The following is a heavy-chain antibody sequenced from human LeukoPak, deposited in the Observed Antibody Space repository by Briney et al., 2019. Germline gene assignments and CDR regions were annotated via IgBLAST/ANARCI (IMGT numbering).Heavy chain of an antibody. Sequence: ASVKVSCKASGYTFTGYYMHWVRQAPGQGLEWMGWINPNSGGTNYAQKFQGRVTMTRDTSISTAYMELSRLRSDDTAVYCCAADILTGYYSLDYWGQGTLVTVSS. D-gene: IGHD3-9*01. CDR2: INPNSGGT. CDR1: GYTFTGYY. J-gene: IGHJ4*02. V-gene: IGHV1-2*02. CDR3: AADILTGYYSLDY.